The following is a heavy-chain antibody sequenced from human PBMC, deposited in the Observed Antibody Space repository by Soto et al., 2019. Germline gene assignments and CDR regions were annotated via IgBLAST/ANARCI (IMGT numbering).Heavy chain of an antibody. CDR3: ARGYYYDSSGYYYPAEYFQH. CDR2: ISAYNGNT. Sequence: ASVKVSCKASGYTFTSYGISWVRQAPGQGLEWMGWISAYNGNTNYAQKLQGRVTMTTDTSTSTAYMELRSLRSDDTAAYYCARGYYYDSSGYYYPAEYFQHWGQGTLVTVSS. CDR1: GYTFTSYG. J-gene: IGHJ1*01. D-gene: IGHD3-22*01. V-gene: IGHV1-18*01.